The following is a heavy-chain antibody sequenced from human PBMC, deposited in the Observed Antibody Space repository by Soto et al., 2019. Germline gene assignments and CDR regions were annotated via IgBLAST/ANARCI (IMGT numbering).Heavy chain of an antibody. CDR3: AREFLYGSGSYSLSRGYYYGMDV. V-gene: IGHV3-33*01. J-gene: IGHJ6*02. Sequence: GGSLRLSCAASGFTFSSYGMHWVRQAPGKGLEWVAVIWYDGSNKYYADSVKGRFTISRDNSKNTLYLQMNSLRAEDTAVYYCAREFLYGSGSYSLSRGYYYGMDVWGQGTTVTVSS. CDR1: GFTFSSYG. D-gene: IGHD3-10*01. CDR2: IWYDGSNK.